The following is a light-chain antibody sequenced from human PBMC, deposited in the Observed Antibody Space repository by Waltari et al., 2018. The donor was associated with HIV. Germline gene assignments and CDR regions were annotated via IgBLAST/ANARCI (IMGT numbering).Light chain of an antibody. CDR3: CSYTTSATRV. CDR2: DVS. J-gene: IGLJ3*02. CDR1: RSDVGASNY. Sequence: QSALTQPASVSWSPGQSIAIYCTGTRSDVGASNYVSWYQQHPGKAPNLVIFDVSNRPSGVSERFSGSKSGNTASLTISGVQAEDEADYYCCSYTTSATRVFGGGTKLTVL. V-gene: IGLV2-14*03.